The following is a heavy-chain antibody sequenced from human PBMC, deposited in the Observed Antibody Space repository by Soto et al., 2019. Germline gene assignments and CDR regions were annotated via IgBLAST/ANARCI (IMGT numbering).Heavy chain of an antibody. V-gene: IGHV4-61*01. CDR3: ARAAGTSPLDYYYYGMDV. J-gene: IGHJ6*02. Sequence: QVQLQESGPGLVKPSETLSLTCTVSGGSVSSGSYYWSWTRQPPGKGLEWIGYIYYSGSTNYNPSLKSRVTISVDTSKNQFSLKLSSVTAADTAVYYCARAAGTSPLDYYYYGMDVWGQGTTVTVSS. D-gene: IGHD6-19*01. CDR1: GGSVSSGSYY. CDR2: IYYSGST.